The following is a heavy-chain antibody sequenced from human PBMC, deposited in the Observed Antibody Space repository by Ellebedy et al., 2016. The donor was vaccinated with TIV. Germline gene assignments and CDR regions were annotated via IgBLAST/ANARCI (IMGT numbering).Heavy chain of an antibody. CDR1: GGSFSGYY. Sequence: SETLSLXXAVYGGSFSGYYWTWIRQPTGKGLEWIGEINPSGGTEYNPSLKSRVTISVDTSKNQFSLKLSSVTAADTAVYYCARVDYRYDYYMDVWGKGTTVTVSS. J-gene: IGHJ6*03. CDR2: INPSGGT. CDR3: ARVDYRYDYYMDV. V-gene: IGHV4-34*01. D-gene: IGHD3-10*01.